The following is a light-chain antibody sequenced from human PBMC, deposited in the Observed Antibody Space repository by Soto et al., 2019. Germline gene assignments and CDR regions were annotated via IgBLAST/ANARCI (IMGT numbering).Light chain of an antibody. CDR3: TSYTTANNVVV. Sequence: QSALTQPASVSGSPGQSITISCTGTISDIGLYTFVSWYQHHPGKAPKLIIFDVSSRASGISNRFSGSKSGNTASLTISGLQAEDEADYSCTSYTTANNVVVFGGGTKLTVL. J-gene: IGLJ2*01. CDR1: ISDIGLYTF. V-gene: IGLV2-14*03. CDR2: DVS.